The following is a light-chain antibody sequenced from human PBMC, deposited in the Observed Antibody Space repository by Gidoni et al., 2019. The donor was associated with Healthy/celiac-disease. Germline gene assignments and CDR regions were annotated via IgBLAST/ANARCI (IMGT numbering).Light chain of an antibody. CDR1: QSLLHSNGYNY. CDR3: MQALQAWT. Sequence: ILITQSPLSLPVTPGEPASISCRSSQSLLHSNGYNYLDWYLQKPGQSPQLLIYLGSNRASGVPDRFSGSGSGTDFTLKSSRVEAEDVGVYYCMQALQAWTFGQGTKVEIK. CDR2: LGS. V-gene: IGKV2-28*01. J-gene: IGKJ1*01.